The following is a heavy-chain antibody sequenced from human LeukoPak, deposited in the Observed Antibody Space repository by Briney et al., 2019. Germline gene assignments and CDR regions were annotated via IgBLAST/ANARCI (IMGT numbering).Heavy chain of an antibody. CDR1: GDSISGYY. Sequence: SETLSLTCTVSGDSISGYYWSWIRQSPGKGLEWIAYMSHSGNINYNPSLMSRVTISIDTSESQFSLNLNSVTAADTAVYYCARGYGTFDYWGQGTLVTVSS. CDR2: MSHSGNI. CDR3: ARGYGTFDY. V-gene: IGHV4-59*01. D-gene: IGHD1-14*01. J-gene: IGHJ4*02.